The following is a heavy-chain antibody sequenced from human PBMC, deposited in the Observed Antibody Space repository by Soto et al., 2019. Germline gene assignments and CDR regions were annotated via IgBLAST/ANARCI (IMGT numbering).Heavy chain of an antibody. J-gene: IGHJ6*02. V-gene: IGHV3-23*01. CDR1: GFTFSTCA. CDR3: AKVSLGALTCPDYYYYGLDV. Sequence: GGSLRLSCAASGFTFSTCAMNWALQAPAKGLEWVSAISGGGGSTYYADSVKGRVTISRDNSKNTLYLQMNGLRAEDTAVYYCAKVSLGALTCPDYYYYGLDVWGQGTTVTVSS. D-gene: IGHD1-26*01. CDR2: ISGGGGST.